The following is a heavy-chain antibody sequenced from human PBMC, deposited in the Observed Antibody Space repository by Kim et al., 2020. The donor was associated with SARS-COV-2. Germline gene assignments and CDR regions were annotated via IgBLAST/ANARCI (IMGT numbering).Heavy chain of an antibody. V-gene: IGHV4-34*01. CDR1: GGSFSGYY. CDR3: ARVPTPYHYVWGSYRYTRNYFDY. J-gene: IGHJ4*02. D-gene: IGHD3-16*02. Sequence: SETLSLTCAVYGGSFSGYYWSWIRQPPGKGLEWIGEINHSGSTNYNPSLKSRVTISVDTSKNQFSLKLSSVTAADTAVYYCARVPTPYHYVWGSYRYTRNYFDYWGQGTLVTVSS. CDR2: INHSGST.